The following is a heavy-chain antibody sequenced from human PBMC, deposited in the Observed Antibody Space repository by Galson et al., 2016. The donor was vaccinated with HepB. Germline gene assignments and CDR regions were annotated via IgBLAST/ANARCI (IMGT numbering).Heavy chain of an antibody. CDR3: ARDKKVTMFGVVISGGLDP. Sequence: TLSLTCNVSVGSISSGGYYWSWIRQHPGKGLEWIGCIYHSGSTHYNPSLKSRVTKSVATAKNQFSLKLSSVTAADPAIYYCARDKKVTMFGVVISGGLDPWGQGTLVTVAS. J-gene: IGHJ5*02. D-gene: IGHD3-3*01. CDR1: VGSISSGGYY. V-gene: IGHV4-31*03. CDR2: IYHSGST.